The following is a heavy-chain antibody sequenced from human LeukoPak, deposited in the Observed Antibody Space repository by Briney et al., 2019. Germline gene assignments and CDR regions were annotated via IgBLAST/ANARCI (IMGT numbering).Heavy chain of an antibody. D-gene: IGHD6-19*01. Sequence: GGSLRLSCAASGFIFSSYAMNWVRQAPGTGLEWVSVISYSGSSTYYADSVKGRFTISRDNSKNTLYLQMNSLRAEDTAVYYCAKTTVSSGWYYFDYWGQGTLVTVSS. V-gene: IGHV3-23*01. CDR1: GFIFSSYA. CDR3: AKTTVSSGWYYFDY. CDR2: ISYSGSST. J-gene: IGHJ4*02.